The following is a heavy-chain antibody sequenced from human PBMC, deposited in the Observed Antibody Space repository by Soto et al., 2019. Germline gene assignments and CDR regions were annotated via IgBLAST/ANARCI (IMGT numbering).Heavy chain of an antibody. CDR2: IYNSGST. CDR3: ASMGYHYGSGSYPLDY. V-gene: IGHV4-4*08. CDR1: GGSISSYY. J-gene: IGHJ4*02. D-gene: IGHD3-10*01. Sequence: QVQLQESGPGLVKPSETLSLTCTVSGGSISSYYWTWIRQPPGKGLEWIGFIYNSGSTHYNPSLRSRVTISVDTSKTQFSLKLRSVTAADTAVYYCASMGYHYGSGSYPLDYWGLGTLVTVSS.